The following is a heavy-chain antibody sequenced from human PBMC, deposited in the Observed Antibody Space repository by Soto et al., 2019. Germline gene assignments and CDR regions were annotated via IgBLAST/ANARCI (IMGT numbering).Heavy chain of an antibody. CDR1: GYSFTSYD. Sequence: ASVKVSCKASGYSFTSYDINWVRQATGQGLEWMGWMDPKTGNTDYGQKFQGRVTMTRNTSISTAYMELSSLTSEDTAVYYCARVRKGGNSADFDHWGQGALVTVSS. CDR2: MDPKTGNT. CDR3: ARVRKGGNSADFDH. J-gene: IGHJ4*02. D-gene: IGHD2-21*02. V-gene: IGHV1-8*01.